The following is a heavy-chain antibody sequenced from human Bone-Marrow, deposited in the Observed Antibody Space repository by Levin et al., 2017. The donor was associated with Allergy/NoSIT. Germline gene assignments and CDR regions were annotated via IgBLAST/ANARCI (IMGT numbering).Heavy chain of an antibody. V-gene: IGHV3-7*01. CDR2: IKEDGSEK. D-gene: IGHD5-24*01. J-gene: IGHJ5*02. CDR3: ARDQFRRATIGARWFDP. Sequence: GESLKISCAASGFTFSNSWMSWVRQTPGKGLEWVANIKEDGSEKYYVDSVKGRFTISRDNAKNSLYVQMNSLRAEDTAVYYCARDQFRRATIGARWFDPWGQGTLVIVST. CDR1: GFTFSNSW.